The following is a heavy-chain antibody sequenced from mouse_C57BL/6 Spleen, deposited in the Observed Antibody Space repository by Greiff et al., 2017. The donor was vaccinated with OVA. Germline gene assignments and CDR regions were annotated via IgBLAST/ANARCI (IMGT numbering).Heavy chain of an antibody. CDR2: LNPNNGGT. CDR3: ARRNYGYDDGAWFAY. J-gene: IGHJ3*01. CDR1: GYTFTDYY. V-gene: IGHV1-26*01. D-gene: IGHD2-2*01. Sequence: EVQLQQSGPELVKPGASVKISCKASGYTFTDYYMNWVKQSHGKSLEWIGDLNPNNGGTSYNQKFKGKATLTVDTSSSTSYMELSSLTSEDSAVYYCARRNYGYDDGAWFAYWGQGTLVTVSA.